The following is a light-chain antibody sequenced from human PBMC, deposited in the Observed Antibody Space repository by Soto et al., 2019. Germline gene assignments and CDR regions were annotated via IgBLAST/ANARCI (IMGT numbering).Light chain of an antibody. J-gene: IGKJ1*01. CDR3: QQYGSSPWT. V-gene: IGKV3-20*01. CDR1: QSVSSSY. Sequence: SGWPQSPGTLSLSPGERATLSIMASQSVSSSYSAWYQQKPGQAPRLLVCGASSSATGLPDRFSGRGSGTDFTLTISRLAPEDFAVYYCQQYGSSPWTFGQGTKVDIK. CDR2: GAS.